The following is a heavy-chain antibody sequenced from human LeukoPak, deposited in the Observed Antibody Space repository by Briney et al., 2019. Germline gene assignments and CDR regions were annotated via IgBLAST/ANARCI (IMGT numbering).Heavy chain of an antibody. V-gene: IGHV3-53*01. D-gene: IGHD4-23*01. Sequence: GGSLRLSCAASGFTVSDNYMSWVRQAPGKGLEWVSLIYSAGSTYYADSVTGRFTISRDNSKNTLFLQMNSLRAEDTAVYYCARRGDGGRSFDYWGQGTLVTVSS. CDR2: IYSAGST. CDR1: GFTVSDNY. CDR3: ARRGDGGRSFDY. J-gene: IGHJ4*02.